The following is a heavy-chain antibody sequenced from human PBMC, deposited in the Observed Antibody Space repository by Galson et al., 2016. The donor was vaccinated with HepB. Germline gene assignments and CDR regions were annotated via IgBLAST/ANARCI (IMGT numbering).Heavy chain of an antibody. CDR3: VRGVYGDHGWFDY. V-gene: IGHV3-66*02. J-gene: IGHJ4*02. CDR1: GFTVSNNY. CDR2: IYSGGTT. D-gene: IGHD4-17*01. Sequence: SLRLFCAASGFTVSNNYMTWVRQAPGKGLEYVSVIYSGGTTYYADSVKGRFTISRDNSQNSLFLQMNTLRAEDTAVYFCVRGVYGDHGWFDYWGQGTLVTVSS.